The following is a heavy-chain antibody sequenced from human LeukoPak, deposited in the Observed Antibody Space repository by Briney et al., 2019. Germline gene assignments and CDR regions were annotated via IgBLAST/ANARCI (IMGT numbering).Heavy chain of an antibody. D-gene: IGHD3-3*01. J-gene: IGHJ4*02. Sequence: SETLSLTCTVSGGSISSYYWSWIRQPAGKGLEWIGRIYTSGSTNYNPSLKSRVTMSVDTSKNQFSLKLSSVTAADTAVYYCARGAAYDFWSGSPFDYWGQGTLVTVSS. V-gene: IGHV4-4*07. CDR3: ARGAAYDFWSGSPFDY. CDR2: IYTSGST. CDR1: GGSISSYY.